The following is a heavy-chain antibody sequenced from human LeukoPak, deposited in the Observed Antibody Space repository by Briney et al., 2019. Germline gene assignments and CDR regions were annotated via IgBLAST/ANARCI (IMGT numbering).Heavy chain of an antibody. V-gene: IGHV3-23*01. D-gene: IGHD3-10*01. CDR2: ISGSGGSI. J-gene: IGHJ4*02. CDR1: GFTFSSYA. Sequence: RSGGSLRLSCAASGFTFSSYAMSWVRQAPGKGLEWVSAISGSGGSIYYADSVKGRFTISRDNSKNTLYLQMNSLRAEDTAVYYCAKPPPHYYGSGSPFDYWGQGTLVTVSS. CDR3: AKPPPHYYGSGSPFDY.